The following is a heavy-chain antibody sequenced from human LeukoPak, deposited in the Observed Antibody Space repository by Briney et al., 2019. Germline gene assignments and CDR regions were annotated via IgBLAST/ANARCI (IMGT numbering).Heavy chain of an antibody. Sequence: ASVKVSCKASGYTFTSYGISWVRQAPGQGLEWMGWISAYNGNTNYAQKLQGRVTMATDTSTSTAYMELRSLRSDDTAVYYCARDRRDIVVVPAAIRNWFDPWGQGTLVTVSS. CDR3: ARDRRDIVVVPAAIRNWFDP. D-gene: IGHD2-2*02. CDR2: ISAYNGNT. CDR1: GYTFTSYG. V-gene: IGHV1-18*01. J-gene: IGHJ5*02.